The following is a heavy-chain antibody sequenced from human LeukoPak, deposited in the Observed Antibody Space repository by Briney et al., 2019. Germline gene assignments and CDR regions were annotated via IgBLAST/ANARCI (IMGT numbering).Heavy chain of an antibody. D-gene: IGHD6-19*01. J-gene: IGHJ3*02. CDR3: ARQWEDSSGWYRVFDM. V-gene: IGHV4-39*01. CDR1: GGSISSSSYY. Sequence: KPSETLSLTCTVSGGSISSSSYYWGWIRQPPGKGLEWIGSIYHSGNTYYNPSLQSRVTISVDTSKNQFSLKLSSVTAADTAVYYCARQWEDSSGWYRVFDMWGQGTMVTVSS. CDR2: IYHSGNT.